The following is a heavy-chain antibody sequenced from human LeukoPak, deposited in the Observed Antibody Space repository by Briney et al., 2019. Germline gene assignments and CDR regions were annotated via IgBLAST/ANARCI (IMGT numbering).Heavy chain of an antibody. CDR1: GFTFSSYS. J-gene: IGHJ4*02. CDR2: ISSSSSYI. CDR3: ARDSSSCKFDY. V-gene: IGHV3-21*01. D-gene: IGHD6-13*01. Sequence: GGSLKLSCAASGFTFSSYSMNWVRQAPGKGLEWVSSISSSSSYIYYADSVKGRFTISRDNAKNSLYLQMNSLRAEDTAVYYCARDSSSCKFDYWGQGTLVTVSS.